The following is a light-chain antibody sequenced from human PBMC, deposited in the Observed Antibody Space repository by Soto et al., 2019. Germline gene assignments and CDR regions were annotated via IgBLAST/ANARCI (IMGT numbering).Light chain of an antibody. V-gene: IGLV2-14*01. CDR3: SSYTSSSTLWV. CDR1: SSDVGGYNY. J-gene: IGLJ1*01. CDR2: DVS. Sequence: QSVLTQPASVSGSPGQSITLSCTGTSSDVGGYNYVSWYQQHPGKAPKLMIYDVSNRPSGVSNRFSGSKSGNTASLTISGLQAEDEADYYCSSYTSSSTLWVFGTGTKLTVL.